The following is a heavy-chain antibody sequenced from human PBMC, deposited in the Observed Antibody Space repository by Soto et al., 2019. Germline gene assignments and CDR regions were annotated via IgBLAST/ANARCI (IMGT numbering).Heavy chain of an antibody. CDR3: ATIFGVVIMGPQGVYGMDV. J-gene: IGHJ6*04. Sequence: PSETLSLTCAVYGGSFSGYYWSWIRQPPGKGMEWIGEINHSGSTNYNPSLKSRVTISVDTSKNQFSLKLSSVTAADTAVYYCATIFGVVIMGPQGVYGMDVWGKGTTVTVSS. CDR1: GGSFSGYY. D-gene: IGHD3-3*01. V-gene: IGHV4-34*01. CDR2: INHSGST.